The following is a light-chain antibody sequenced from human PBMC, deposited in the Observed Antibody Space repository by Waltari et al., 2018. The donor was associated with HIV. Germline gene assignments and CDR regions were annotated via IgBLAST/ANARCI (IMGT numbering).Light chain of an antibody. CDR1: QSISSW. J-gene: IGKJ2*01. CDR2: KAS. CDR3: QQYNSSPDT. V-gene: IGKV1-5*03. Sequence: DLQMTQSPSTLSASVGDRVTLTCRASQSISSWLAWYQQKPGKAPKLLIYKASSLESGVPSRFSGSGSGTEFTLTISSLQPDDFATYYCQQYNSSPDTFGQGTKLEIK.